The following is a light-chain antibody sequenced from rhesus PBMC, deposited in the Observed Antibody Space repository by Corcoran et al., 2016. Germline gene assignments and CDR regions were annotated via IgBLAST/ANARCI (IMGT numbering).Light chain of an antibody. CDR2: KAS. CDR3: QHGYGTPYS. Sequence: DIQMTQSPSSLSASVGDRVTITCRASENVNNSLNWYQPKPRKAPKLLINKASTLQSGVPSRFSGSGSGTDYTFTISSLQPEDVATYYCQHGYGTPYSFGQGTKVEIK. J-gene: IGKJ2*01. CDR1: ENVNNS. V-gene: IGKV1-74*01.